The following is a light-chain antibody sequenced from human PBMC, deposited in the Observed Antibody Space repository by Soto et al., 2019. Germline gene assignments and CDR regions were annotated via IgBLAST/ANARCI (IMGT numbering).Light chain of an antibody. CDR1: SSDVGGYNY. CDR3: SSFAGGGNPVL. CDR2: EVT. J-gene: IGLJ2*01. Sequence: QSALTQPPSASGSLGQSVTISCTGTSSDVGGYNYVSWHQQHPGEAPKVMIYEVTKRPPGVPDRFSGSKSGNTASLTVAGLQAEYEADYYCSSFAGGGNPVLLGGGTKLTVL. V-gene: IGLV2-8*01.